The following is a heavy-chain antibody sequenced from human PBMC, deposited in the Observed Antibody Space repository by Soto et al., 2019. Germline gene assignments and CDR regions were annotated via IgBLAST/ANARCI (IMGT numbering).Heavy chain of an antibody. D-gene: IGHD2-15*01. V-gene: IGHV3-7*01. Sequence: EVQLVESGGGLVQPGGSLRLSCVASGFTYSSHWMSWVRQAPGKGLEWVANIKQDGSEKYYVDSVKGRFTISRDKAKNALYLQMNSLRAEDAAEYYCARDRSTFYSRTYYYGRDFWGQGTTVTVSS. CDR3: ARDRSTFYSRTYYYGRDF. CDR1: GFTYSSHW. CDR2: IKQDGSEK. J-gene: IGHJ6*02.